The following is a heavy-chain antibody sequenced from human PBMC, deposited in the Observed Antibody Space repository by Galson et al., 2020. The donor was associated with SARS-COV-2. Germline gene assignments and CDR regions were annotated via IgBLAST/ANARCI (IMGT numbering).Heavy chain of an antibody. D-gene: IGHD3-16*01. J-gene: IGHJ4*02. Sequence: SETLSLTCAVYGGSFSGYYWRWLRQPPGRGLEWIGEINHSGSTNYNPSLKSRVTISVDTSKNQFSLKLSSVTAADTAVYYWARGVWGDYPDYWGQGTLVTVSS. CDR3: ARGVWGDYPDY. CDR2: INHSGST. CDR1: GGSFSGYY. V-gene: IGHV4-34*01.